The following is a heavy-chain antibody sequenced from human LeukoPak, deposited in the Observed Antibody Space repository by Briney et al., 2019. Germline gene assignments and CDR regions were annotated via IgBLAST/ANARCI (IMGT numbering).Heavy chain of an antibody. J-gene: IGHJ4*02. D-gene: IGHD1-26*01. V-gene: IGHV4-39*02. CDR1: GVSISSSNSY. Sequence: SETLSLICTVSGVSISSSNSYWGWIRQPPGKGLEWIGSIYYSGNTYYNASLKSQVSISIDTSKNQFSLRLTSVTAADTAVYYCARDGGGARSYDYWGQGTLVTVSS. CDR3: ARDGGGARSYDY. CDR2: IYYSGNT.